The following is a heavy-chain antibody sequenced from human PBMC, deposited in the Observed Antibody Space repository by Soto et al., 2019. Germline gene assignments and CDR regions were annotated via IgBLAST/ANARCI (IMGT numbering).Heavy chain of an antibody. V-gene: IGHV4-30-4*01. Sequence: PSETLSLTCSVSGGAITSGDYYWGWIRQSPGKGLEWIGYIFHSGRTFSNPSLESRISMSVDTSNNRFFLKLSSVTAADTAVYYCAKSVTTDGLAYFYYGMDVWGQGTTVTVSS. CDR1: GGAITSGDYY. J-gene: IGHJ6*02. CDR3: AKSVTTDGLAYFYYGMDV. D-gene: IGHD4-17*01. CDR2: IFHSGRT.